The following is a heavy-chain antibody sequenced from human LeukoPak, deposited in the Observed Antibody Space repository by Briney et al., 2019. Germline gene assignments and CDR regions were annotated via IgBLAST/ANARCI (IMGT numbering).Heavy chain of an antibody. V-gene: IGHV1-46*01. D-gene: IGHD4-23*01. CDR2: INPSGGSI. CDR3: ARDFYYGGNSQTPHDAFDI. Sequence: ASVKVSCKASGDTFSSYYMHWVRQAPRQGLEWMGIINPSGGSISYAQKFQGRVTMTRDMSTSTVYMELSSLRSEDTAVYYCARDFYYGGNSQTPHDAFDIWGQGTMVTVSS. CDR1: GDTFSSYY. J-gene: IGHJ3*02.